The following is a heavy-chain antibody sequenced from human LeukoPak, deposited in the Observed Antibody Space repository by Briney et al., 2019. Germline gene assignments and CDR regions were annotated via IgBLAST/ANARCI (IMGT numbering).Heavy chain of an antibody. Sequence: GGSLRLSCSASGFTFSSYAMHWVRQAPGKGLEYVSAISSNGGSTYYADSVKGRFTISRDNSKNTLYLQMSSLRAEDTAVYYCVKDQSIAVAGNSVPVFQHWGQGTLVTVSS. V-gene: IGHV3-64D*06. CDR3: VKDQSIAVAGNSVPVFQH. CDR2: ISSNGGST. CDR1: GFTFSSYA. J-gene: IGHJ1*01. D-gene: IGHD6-19*01.